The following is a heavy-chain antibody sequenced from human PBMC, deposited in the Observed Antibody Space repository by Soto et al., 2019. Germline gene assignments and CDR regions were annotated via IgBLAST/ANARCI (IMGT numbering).Heavy chain of an antibody. CDR2: IYTSGST. V-gene: IGHV4-4*07. CDR3: ARHHRYYDSSGYPDY. CDR1: GGSISSYY. J-gene: IGHJ4*02. D-gene: IGHD3-22*01. Sequence: SETLSLTCTVSGGSISSYYWSWIRQPAGKGLEWIGRIYTSGSTNYNPSLKSRVTMSVDTSKNQFSLKLSSVTAADTAVYYCARHHRYYDSSGYPDYWGQGTLVTVSS.